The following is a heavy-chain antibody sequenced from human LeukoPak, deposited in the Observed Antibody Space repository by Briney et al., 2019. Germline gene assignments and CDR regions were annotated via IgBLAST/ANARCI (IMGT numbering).Heavy chain of an antibody. CDR3: LGMVRGVIY. CDR2: ISGGGGST. D-gene: IGHD3-10*01. CDR1: GFTFSSYA. J-gene: IGHJ4*02. V-gene: IGHV3-23*01. Sequence: PGGSLRLSCAASGFTFSSYAMSWVRQAPGKGLEWVSAISGGGGSTYNADSVKGRFTISRDNSKNTLYLQMNSLRAEDTAVYYCLGMVRGVIYWGQGTLVTVSS.